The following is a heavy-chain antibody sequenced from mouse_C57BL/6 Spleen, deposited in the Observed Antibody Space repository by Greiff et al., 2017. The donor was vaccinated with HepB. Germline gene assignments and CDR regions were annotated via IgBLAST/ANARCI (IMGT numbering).Heavy chain of an antibody. D-gene: IGHD3-3*01. CDR1: GYAFSSSW. CDR3: AREGLALYFDY. J-gene: IGHJ2*01. Sequence: VQLQQSGPELVKPGASVKISCKASGYAFSSSWMNWVKQRPGKGLEWIGRIYPGDGDTNCNGKFKGKATLTADKSSSTAYMQLSSLTSEDSAVYFCAREGLALYFDYWGQGTTLTVSS. CDR2: IYPGDGDT. V-gene: IGHV1-82*01.